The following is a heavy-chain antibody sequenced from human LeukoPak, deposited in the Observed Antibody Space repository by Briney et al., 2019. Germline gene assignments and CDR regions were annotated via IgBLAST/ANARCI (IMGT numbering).Heavy chain of an antibody. CDR3: ARDLLAYCGGDCYFNVNWFDP. Sequence: ASVKVSCKASGYTLTSYGISWVRQAPRQGREWIGLISAYNVNTNYAQKLQGRVTMTTDTSTSTAYMELRSLRSDDTAVYYCARDLLAYCGGDCYFNVNWFDPWGQGTLVTVSS. V-gene: IGHV1-18*01. D-gene: IGHD2-21*02. CDR2: ISAYNVNT. J-gene: IGHJ5*02. CDR1: GYTLTSYG.